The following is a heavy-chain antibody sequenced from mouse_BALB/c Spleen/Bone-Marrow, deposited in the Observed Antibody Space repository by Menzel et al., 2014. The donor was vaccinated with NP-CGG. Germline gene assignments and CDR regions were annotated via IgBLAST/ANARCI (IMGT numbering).Heavy chain of an antibody. CDR1: GFNIKDTY. V-gene: IGHV14-3*02. J-gene: IGHJ3*01. CDR3: AMYYYGSSLFAY. CDR2: IDPANGNT. Sequence: VQLQQSGAELVKPGASVKLSCTASGFNIKDTYMHWVKQRPEQGLERIGRIDPANGNTKYDPKFQGKATITADTSSNTAYLQLSSLTSEDTAVYYCAMYYYGSSLFAYRGQGTLVTVSA. D-gene: IGHD1-1*01.